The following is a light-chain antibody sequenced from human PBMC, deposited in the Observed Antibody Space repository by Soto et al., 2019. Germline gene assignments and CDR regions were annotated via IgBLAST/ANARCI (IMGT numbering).Light chain of an antibody. CDR1: SSNIGGYNY. CDR3: SLYTSENTYV. V-gene: IGLV2-14*01. Sequence: QSALTQPASVSGSPGQSITISCTGTSSNIGGYNYVSWYQQHPGKAPKLIIFEVSSRPSEVSNRFSASKSGNTASLTISGLQAADEADYYCSLYTSENTYVFGTGTKLTVL. J-gene: IGLJ1*01. CDR2: EVS.